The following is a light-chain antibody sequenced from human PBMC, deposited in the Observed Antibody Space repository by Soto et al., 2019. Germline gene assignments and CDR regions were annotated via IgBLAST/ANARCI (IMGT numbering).Light chain of an antibody. CDR2: NAS. V-gene: IGKV3-20*01. Sequence: VLTQSPGTLSLSPGERATLSCRASQSVSSSYLAWYQQKPGQAPRLLIYNASSRATGIPDRFSGSGSGTDFTLTISRLEPEDFAVYYCQQYGNSRGTFGQGTKVDIK. CDR3: QQYGNSRGT. J-gene: IGKJ1*01. CDR1: QSVSSSY.